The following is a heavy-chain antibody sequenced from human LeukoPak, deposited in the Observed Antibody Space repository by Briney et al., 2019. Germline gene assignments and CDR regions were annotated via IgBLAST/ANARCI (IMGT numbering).Heavy chain of an antibody. CDR2: TYYRSKWYS. J-gene: IGHJ5*02. Sequence: SQTLSLTCSISGDSVSSNSAAWNWIRQSPSRGLEWLGRTYYRSKWYSEYAVSVRSRITVKSDISKNQFSLQLNSVTPEDTAVYYCASTHGPIDHWGQGILVTVSS. V-gene: IGHV6-1*01. D-gene: IGHD2-8*01. CDR1: GDSVSSNSAA. CDR3: ASTHGPIDH.